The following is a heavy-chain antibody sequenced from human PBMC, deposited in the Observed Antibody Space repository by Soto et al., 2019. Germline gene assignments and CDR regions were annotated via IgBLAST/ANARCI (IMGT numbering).Heavy chain of an antibody. CDR1: GYTFTSYG. Sequence: GASVKVSCKASGYTFTSYGISWVRQAPGQGLEWMGWISAYNGNTNYAQKLQGRVTMTTDTSTSTAYMELRSLRSDDTAVYYCARAGAARPGYYYYYYGMDVWGKGTTVTVSS. D-gene: IGHD6-6*01. V-gene: IGHV1-18*01. CDR3: ARAGAARPGYYYYYYGMDV. CDR2: ISAYNGNT. J-gene: IGHJ6*04.